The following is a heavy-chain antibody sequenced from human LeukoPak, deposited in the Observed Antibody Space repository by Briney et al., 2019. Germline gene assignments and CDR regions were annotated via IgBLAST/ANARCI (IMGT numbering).Heavy chain of an antibody. CDR1: GYTFNTHG. CDR2: ISAYNGHT. Sequence: ASVKVSCKASGYTFNTHGITWVRQGPGQGLEWMGWISAYNGHTQSAQKVQGRVTMTTDTSTNTAYMELRSLRSDDTAVYYCARDGWSLDSWRDYYNGYWGQGTLVTVSS. CDR3: ARDGWSLDSWRDYYNGY. V-gene: IGHV1-18*01. J-gene: IGHJ4*02. D-gene: IGHD3-3*01.